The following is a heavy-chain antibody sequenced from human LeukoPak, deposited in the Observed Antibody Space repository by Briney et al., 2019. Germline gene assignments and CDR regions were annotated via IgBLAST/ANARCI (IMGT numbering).Heavy chain of an antibody. CDR2: FSDSDETT. D-gene: IGHD4-23*01. V-gene: IGHV3-23*01. Sequence: PGGSLRLSCAASGFTFTYYAMTWVRQAPGEGLEWVSTFSDSDETTYYSASVRGRFTISRDTLKNILYLQMNNVRADDTAIYYCAKSLRGYGGLDHWGQGALVTVSS. CDR3: AKSLRGYGGLDH. J-gene: IGHJ5*02. CDR1: GFTFTYYA.